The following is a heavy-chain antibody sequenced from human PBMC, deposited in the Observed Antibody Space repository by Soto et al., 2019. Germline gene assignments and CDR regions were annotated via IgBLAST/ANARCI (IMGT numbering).Heavy chain of an antibody. CDR3: AREFEDSSSWGEYYGKDV. CDR1: GDSVSSNSAA. CDR2: TYYRSKWYN. J-gene: IGHJ6*02. D-gene: IGHD6-13*01. V-gene: IGHV6-1*01. Sequence: PSQTLSLTCAISGDSVSSNSAAWNWIRQSPSRDLEWLGRTYYRSKWYNDYAVSVKSRITINPDTSKNQFSLQLNSVTPEDTAVYYCAREFEDSSSWGEYYGKDVWGQGTTVTVSS.